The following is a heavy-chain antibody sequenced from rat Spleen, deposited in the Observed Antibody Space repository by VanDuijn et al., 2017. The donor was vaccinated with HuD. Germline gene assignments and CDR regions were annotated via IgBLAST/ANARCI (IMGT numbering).Heavy chain of an antibody. V-gene: IGHV5S23*01. CDR2: ISSGGGNT. J-gene: IGHJ2*01. CDR3: ARHHTMGITGWFAY. CDR1: GFTFSNYG. D-gene: IGHD1-9*01. Sequence: EVQLVESGGGLVQPGNSLKLSCAASGFTFSNYGMAWVRQAPKKGLEWVASISSGGGNTYYRDSVKGRFTISRDNAKSTLYLQMNSLRSEDTATYYCARHHTMGITGWFAYWGQGVMVTVSS.